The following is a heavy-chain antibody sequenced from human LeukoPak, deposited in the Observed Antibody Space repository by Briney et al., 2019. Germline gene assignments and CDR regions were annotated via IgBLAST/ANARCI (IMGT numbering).Heavy chain of an antibody. Sequence: GGSLRLSCAASGFTFSSHWMHWVRQAPGKGLEWVSSISSSSSYIYYADSVKGRFTISRDNAKNSLYLQMNSLRAEDTAVYYCARDHAYAFDIWGQGTLVTVSS. J-gene: IGHJ3*02. CDR2: ISSSSSYI. D-gene: IGHD2-2*01. CDR3: ARDHAYAFDI. V-gene: IGHV3-21*01. CDR1: GFTFSSHW.